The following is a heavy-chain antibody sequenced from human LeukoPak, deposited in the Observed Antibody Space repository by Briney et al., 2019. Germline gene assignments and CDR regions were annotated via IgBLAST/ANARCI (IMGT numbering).Heavy chain of an antibody. J-gene: IGHJ5*02. CDR3: ARTLFGAYNWFDP. D-gene: IGHD3-3*01. Sequence: PGGSLRLSCAASGFTFSSYDMNWVRRAPGKGLEWVSSISSASNYINYADSVKGRFTISRDNAKSSLYLQMNSLRAEDTAVYYCARTLFGAYNWFDPWGQGALVTVSS. CDR1: GFTFSSYD. CDR2: ISSASNYI. V-gene: IGHV3-21*01.